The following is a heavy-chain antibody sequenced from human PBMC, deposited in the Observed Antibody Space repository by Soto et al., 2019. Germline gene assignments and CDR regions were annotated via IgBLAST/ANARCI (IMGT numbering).Heavy chain of an antibody. D-gene: IGHD3-16*01. Sequence: PGESLKISCDGSGYRFNSYFIGGVRQMPGKGLELIEMIYPGYPDTKHNPSFAGQVTMSADKSMRTPYLQWSSLKASDSATYYCARQGSNGAYVYYAMDVWGEGTTVTVSS. CDR3: ARQGSNGAYVYYAMDV. CDR2: IYPGYPDT. V-gene: IGHV5-51*01. CDR1: GYRFNSYF. J-gene: IGHJ6*04.